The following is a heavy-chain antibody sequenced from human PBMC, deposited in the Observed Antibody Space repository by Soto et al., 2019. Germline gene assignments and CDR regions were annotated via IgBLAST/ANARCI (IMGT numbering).Heavy chain of an antibody. CDR2: ISDTGSSH. Sequence: PGGSMRLSCVGSGFTFSSYGMHWVRQAPGKGLECVAVISDTGSSHYYAASVEGRFTISRENSKYTLSLQMDGPRVAESAVYYCANDRGCGCPVNGCYFGADSWAQGTPVTVSS. D-gene: IGHD2-2*01. CDR1: GFTFSSYG. CDR3: ANDRGCGCPVNGCYFGADS. J-gene: IGHJ5*01. V-gene: IGHV3-30*18.